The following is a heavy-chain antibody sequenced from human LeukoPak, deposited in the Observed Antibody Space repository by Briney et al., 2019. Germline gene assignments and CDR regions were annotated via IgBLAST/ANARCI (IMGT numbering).Heavy chain of an antibody. J-gene: IGHJ5*02. CDR3: FLVDTEGQDWLDP. CDR1: EYTFTDYY. V-gene: IGHV1-2*07. Sequence: GASVKVSCKASEYTFTDYYIHWVPQAPGHGLEWMGWINPYEGGTNNDHKFQGRVTMTRETSIRTAYMELSGLRSDDTAVYFCFLVDTEGQDWLDPWGQGTLVAVSS. D-gene: IGHD5-18*01. CDR2: INPYEGGT.